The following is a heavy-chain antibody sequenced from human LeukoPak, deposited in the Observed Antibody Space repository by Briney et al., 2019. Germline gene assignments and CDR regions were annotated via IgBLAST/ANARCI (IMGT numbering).Heavy chain of an antibody. D-gene: IGHD6-25*01. J-gene: IGHJ4*02. CDR1: GGSISSYY. CDR3: ARAVLGSGFDY. Sequence: SETLSLTCTVSGGSISSYYWSWIRQPPGKGLEWIGYIYYSGSTNYNPSLKSRVTISVDTSKNQFSLKLSSVTAADTAVYYCARAVLGSGFDYWGQGTLVTVSS. CDR2: IYYSGST. V-gene: IGHV4-59*01.